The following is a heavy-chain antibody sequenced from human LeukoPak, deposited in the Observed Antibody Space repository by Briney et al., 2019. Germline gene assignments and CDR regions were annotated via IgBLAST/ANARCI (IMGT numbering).Heavy chain of an antibody. D-gene: IGHD3-16*01. J-gene: IGHJ4*02. CDR1: GFTFDDYS. Sequence: GGSLRLSCAASGFTFDDYSMHWVRQGPGKGLEWVSVISWDGGSASYADSVKGRFTISRDNSKNSLYLQMNSLRSEDSALYYCAKDRGGVDYWGQGTLVTVSS. CDR2: ISWDGGSA. CDR3: AKDRGGVDY. V-gene: IGHV3-43*01.